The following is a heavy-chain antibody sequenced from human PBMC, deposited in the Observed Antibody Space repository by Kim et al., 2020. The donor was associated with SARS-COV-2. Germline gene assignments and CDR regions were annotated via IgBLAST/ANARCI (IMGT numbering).Heavy chain of an antibody. V-gene: IGHV1-3*01. CDR1: GYTFTSYA. CDR3: ARDEGGIIVGATTAFDI. Sequence: ASVKVSCKASGYTFTSYAMHWVRQAPGQRLEWMGWINAGNGNTKYSQKFQGRVTITRDTSASTAYMELSSLRFEDTAVYYCARDEGGIIVGATTAFDIWGQGTMVTVSS. D-gene: IGHD1-26*01. CDR2: INAGNGNT. J-gene: IGHJ3*02.